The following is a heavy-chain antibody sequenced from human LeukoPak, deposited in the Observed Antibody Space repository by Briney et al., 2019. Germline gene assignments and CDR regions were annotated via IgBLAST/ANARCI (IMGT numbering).Heavy chain of an antibody. Sequence: GGSLRLSCAASGFTFSSYWMHWVRQASGKGLGWVANIKQDGSEIYYVDSVKGRFTISRDNAKNSLYLQMNYLRAEDTAVYYCARALDVWGQGTTVTVSS. V-gene: IGHV3-7*03. CDR1: GFTFSSYW. J-gene: IGHJ6*02. CDR3: ARALDV. CDR2: IKQDGSEI.